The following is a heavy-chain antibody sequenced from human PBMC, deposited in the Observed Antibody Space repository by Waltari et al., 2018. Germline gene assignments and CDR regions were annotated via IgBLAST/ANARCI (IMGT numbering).Heavy chain of an antibody. D-gene: IGHD1-7*01. CDR3: AKEVRGRSITGTTLDDY. V-gene: IGHV3-23*01. Sequence: EVQLLESGGGLVQPGGSLRLSCAASGFTFSSYAMSWVRQAPGKGLEWVSAISGSGGSTYYADSVKGRFTISRDNSKNTLYRQMNSLRAEDTAVYYCAKEVRGRSITGTTLDDYWGQGTLVTVSS. J-gene: IGHJ4*02. CDR1: GFTFSSYA. CDR2: ISGSGGST.